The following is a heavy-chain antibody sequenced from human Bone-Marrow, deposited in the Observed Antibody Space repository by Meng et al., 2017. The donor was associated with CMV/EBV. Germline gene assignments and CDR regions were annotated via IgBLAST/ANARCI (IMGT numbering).Heavy chain of an antibody. Sequence: GESLKISCAASGFTFSSYGMHWVRQAPGKGLEWVSFIRSDESKKYYADSVKGRFTISRDNSKNTLYLQMNSLRAEDTAVYYCAKRGAEWLPNDAFDIWGQGTMVTVSS. V-gene: IGHV3-30*02. CDR3: AKRGAEWLPNDAFDI. CDR2: IRSDESKK. D-gene: IGHD3-3*01. J-gene: IGHJ3*02. CDR1: GFTFSSYG.